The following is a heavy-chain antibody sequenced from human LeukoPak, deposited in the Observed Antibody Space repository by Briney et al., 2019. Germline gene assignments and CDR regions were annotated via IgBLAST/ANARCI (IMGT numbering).Heavy chain of an antibody. CDR1: GFIFSRYG. CDR3: AKDHLPGIVVADRDY. CDR2: ISGSGGTT. Sequence: GRSLRLSCAASGFIFSRYGMSWVRQAPGKGLEWVSAISGSGGTTYYADSVKGRFTISRDNSKNTLYLQITSLRAEDTGVYYCAKDHLPGIVVADRDYWGQGTLVTVSS. D-gene: IGHD6-19*01. V-gene: IGHV3-23*01. J-gene: IGHJ4*02.